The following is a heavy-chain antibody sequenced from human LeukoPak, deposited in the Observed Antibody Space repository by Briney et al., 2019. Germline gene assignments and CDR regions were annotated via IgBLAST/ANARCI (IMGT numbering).Heavy chain of an antibody. CDR2: IIPIFGTA. Sequence: SVKVSCKASGGTFSSYAISWVRQAPGQGLEWMGGIIPIFGTANYAQKFQGRVTITTDESTSTAYMELSSLRSEDTAVYYCARGYNSPTWMGAFDYWGQGTLVTVSS. V-gene: IGHV1-69*05. CDR1: GGTFSSYA. CDR3: ARGYNSPTWMGAFDY. D-gene: IGHD1-26*01. J-gene: IGHJ4*02.